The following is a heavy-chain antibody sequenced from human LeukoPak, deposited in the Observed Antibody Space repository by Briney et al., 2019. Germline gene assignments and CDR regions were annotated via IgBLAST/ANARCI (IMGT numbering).Heavy chain of an antibody. V-gene: IGHV1-46*03. D-gene: IGHD1-14*01. J-gene: IGHJ4*02. CDR3: ARDGLTITFDY. CDR2: INPSGGST. CDR1: GYTFTGYY. Sequence: ASVKVSCKASGYTFTGYYMHWVRQAPGQGLEWMGIINPSGGSTSYAQKFQGRVTMTRDTSTSTVYMELSSLRSEDTAVYYCARDGLTITFDYWGQGTLVTVSS.